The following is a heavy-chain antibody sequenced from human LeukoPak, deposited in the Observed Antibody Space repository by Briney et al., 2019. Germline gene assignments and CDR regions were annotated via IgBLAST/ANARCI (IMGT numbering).Heavy chain of an antibody. D-gene: IGHD6-6*01. CDR1: GFTFDDYA. CDR2: ISWNSGSI. CDR3: AKAPYSSSSSPIAD. J-gene: IGHJ4*02. Sequence: GGSLRLSCAASGFTFDDYAMHWVRQAPGKGLEWVSGISWNSGSIGYADSVKGRFTISRDNAKNSLYLQMNSLRAEDTALYYCAKAPYSSSSSPIADWGQGTLVTVSS. V-gene: IGHV3-9*01.